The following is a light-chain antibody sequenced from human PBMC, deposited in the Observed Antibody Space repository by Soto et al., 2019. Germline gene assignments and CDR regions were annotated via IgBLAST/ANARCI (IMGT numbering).Light chain of an antibody. J-gene: IGLJ2*01. CDR1: SSDVGGYNS. V-gene: IGLV2-8*01. CDR3: SSYAGSKNLV. Sequence: QSALTQPPSASGSPGQSVTISCTGTSSDVGGYNSVSWYQQHPGKAPKLMXYEVNKRPSGVPDRFSASKSDSTASLTVSGLQAEDEAHYYCSSYAGSKNLVFGGGTKVTVL. CDR2: EVN.